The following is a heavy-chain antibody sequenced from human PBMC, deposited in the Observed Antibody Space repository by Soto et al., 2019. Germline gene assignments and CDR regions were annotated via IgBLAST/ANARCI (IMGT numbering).Heavy chain of an antibody. CDR3: ATGRGFYGSGSSVVYYYYYMDV. CDR2: INAGNGNT. V-gene: IGHV1-3*01. CDR1: GYTFTSYA. Sequence: SVKVSCKASGYTFTSYAMHWVRQAPGQRLEWMGWINAGNGNTKYSQKFKGRVTITRDTSASTAYMELSSLRSEDTAVYYCATGRGFYGSGSSVVYYYYYMDVWGKGTTVTVSS. J-gene: IGHJ6*03. D-gene: IGHD3-10*01.